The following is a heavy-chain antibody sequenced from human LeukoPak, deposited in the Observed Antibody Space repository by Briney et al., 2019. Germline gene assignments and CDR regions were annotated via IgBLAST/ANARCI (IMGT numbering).Heavy chain of an antibody. CDR3: AKDGYSSGWYGFNWFDP. CDR2: ISGSGGST. Sequence: GGSLRLSCAASGFTFSSYAMSWVRQAPGKGLEWVPAISGSGGSTYYADSVKGRFTISRDNSKNTLYLQMNSLRAEDTAVYYCAKDGYSSGWYGFNWFDPWGQGTLVTVSS. CDR1: GFTFSSYA. V-gene: IGHV3-23*01. J-gene: IGHJ5*02. D-gene: IGHD6-19*01.